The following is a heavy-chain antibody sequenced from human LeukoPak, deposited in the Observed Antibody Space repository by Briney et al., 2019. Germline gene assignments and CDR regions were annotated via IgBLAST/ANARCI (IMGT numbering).Heavy chain of an antibody. CDR2: IYYSGST. V-gene: IGHV4-59*01. CDR3: ARVSSSGWYPGPRTPSTPFDP. Sequence: SETLSLTCTVSGGSISSYYWSWIRQPPGKGLEWIGYIYYSGSTNYNPSLKSRVTISVDTSKNQFSLKLSSVTAADTAVYYCARVSSSGWYPGPRTPSTPFDPWGQGTLVTVSS. CDR1: GGSISSYY. J-gene: IGHJ5*02. D-gene: IGHD6-19*01.